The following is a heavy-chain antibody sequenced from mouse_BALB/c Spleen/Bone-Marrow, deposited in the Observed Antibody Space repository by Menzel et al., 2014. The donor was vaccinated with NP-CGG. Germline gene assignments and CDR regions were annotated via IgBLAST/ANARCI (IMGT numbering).Heavy chain of an antibody. CDR1: GFTFSGFG. D-gene: IGHD4-1*01. J-gene: IGHJ2*01. Sequence: EVQGVESGGGLVQPGGSRKLSCAASGFTFSGFGMHWVRQAPEKGLEWVAYISSGSSTIFYADTVKGRFTISRDNPKNTLFLQMTSLRPEDTAMYYCTRGGNWEDFDYWGQGTTLTVSS. V-gene: IGHV5-17*02. CDR2: ISSGSSTI. CDR3: TRGGNWEDFDY.